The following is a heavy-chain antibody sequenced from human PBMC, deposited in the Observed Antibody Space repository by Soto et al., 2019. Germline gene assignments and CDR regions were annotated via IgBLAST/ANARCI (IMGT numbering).Heavy chain of an antibody. CDR2: ISGFSTTI. J-gene: IGHJ4*02. V-gene: IGHV3-48*02. D-gene: IGHD1-20*01. CDR3: ARNSLPTTLYTSNWNPIDY. CDR1: GFNFINYN. Sequence: EVQLVESGGGLVQPGGSLRLSCAASGFNFINYNMNWVRRTPENGVEWISCISGFSTTIYYADSVKGRFTIARDNAKNSLYLQMSSLRDEDTALYYCARNSLPTTLYTSNWNPIDYWGQGTLVTVSS.